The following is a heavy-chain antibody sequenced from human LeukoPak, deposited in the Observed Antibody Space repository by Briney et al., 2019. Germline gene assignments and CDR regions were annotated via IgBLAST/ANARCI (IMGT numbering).Heavy chain of an antibody. CDR2: ISGSGGNT. D-gene: IGHD6-19*01. J-gene: IGHJ4*02. CDR1: GFSFSSYA. Sequence: PGGSLRLSCAASGFSFSSYAMSWVRQAPGKGLEWVSVISGSGGNTYYADSVMGRFTISRDNSKNTLFVQMNSLRAEDTAVYYCAKGLYSSGEYLDYWGQGTLVTVSS. V-gene: IGHV3-23*01. CDR3: AKGLYSSGEYLDY.